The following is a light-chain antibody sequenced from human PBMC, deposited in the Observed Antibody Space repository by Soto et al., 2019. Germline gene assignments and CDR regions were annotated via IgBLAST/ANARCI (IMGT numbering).Light chain of an antibody. Sequence: EILLTQSPGTLSLSPGERATLSCRASQSVSSSYLAWYQQKPGQAPRLLIYGASSRATGIPDRFSGSGSGTDFTLTISRLEPEDFAVYYCQQSGSSPPTFGQGTKVDIK. V-gene: IGKV3-20*01. J-gene: IGKJ1*01. CDR1: QSVSSSY. CDR2: GAS. CDR3: QQSGSSPPT.